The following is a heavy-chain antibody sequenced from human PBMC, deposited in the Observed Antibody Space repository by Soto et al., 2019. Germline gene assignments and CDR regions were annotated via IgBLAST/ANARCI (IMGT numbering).Heavy chain of an antibody. V-gene: IGHV3-23*01. CDR1: GFTFSSYA. Sequence: EVQLLESGGGLVQPGGSLRLSCAASGFTFSSYAMSWVRQAPGKGLEWVSAISGSGGSTYYADYVKGRFTISRDNSKNTLYLQMNSLRAEDTAVHYCAKGGDSSSWPFLFDYWGQGTLVTVSS. J-gene: IGHJ4*02. CDR3: AKGGDSSSWPFLFDY. D-gene: IGHD6-13*01. CDR2: ISGSGGST.